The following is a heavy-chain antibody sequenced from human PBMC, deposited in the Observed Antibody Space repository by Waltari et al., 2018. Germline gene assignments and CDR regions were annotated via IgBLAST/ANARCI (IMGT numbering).Heavy chain of an antibody. Sequence: EVQLLESGGGLVQPGGSLRLSCAASGFTFSSYAMSWVRQAPGKGLEWVSAISGSGGSTYYADSVKGRFTISRDNSKNTLYLQRNSLRAEDTAVYYCAKVLGYYYDSSGYSYYFDYWGQGTLVTVSS. CDR1: GFTFSSYA. CDR2: ISGSGGST. V-gene: IGHV3-23*01. J-gene: IGHJ4*02. D-gene: IGHD3-22*01. CDR3: AKVLGYYYDSSGYSYYFDY.